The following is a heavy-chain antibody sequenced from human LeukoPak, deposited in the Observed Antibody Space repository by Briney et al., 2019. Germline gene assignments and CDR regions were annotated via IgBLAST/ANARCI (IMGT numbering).Heavy chain of an antibody. V-gene: IGHV3-64*01. CDR1: GFTFSSYA. D-gene: IGHD3-3*01. J-gene: IGHJ4*02. CDR3: ARVAYYDFWSGSYFDY. CDR2: ISSNGGST. Sequence: GRSLRLSCAASGFTFSSYAMHWVRQAPGKGLEYVSAISSNGGSTYYANSVKGRFTISRDNSKNTLYLQMGSLRAEDMAVYYCARVAYYDFWSGSYFDYWGQGTLVTVSS.